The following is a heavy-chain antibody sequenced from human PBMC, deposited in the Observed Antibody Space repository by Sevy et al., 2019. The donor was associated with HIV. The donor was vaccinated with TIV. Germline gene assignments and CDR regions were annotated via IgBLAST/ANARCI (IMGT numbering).Heavy chain of an antibody. J-gene: IGHJ1*01. CDR1: GFTFDDYA. Sequence: GGSLRLSCAASGFTFDDYAMHWVRQAPGKGLEWVSGISWNSGSIGYADSVKGRFTISRDNAKNSLYLQMNSLRAEDTSFYYCAKDTLPYYDSSGRSFQHWGQGTLVTVSS. CDR3: AKDTLPYYDSSGRSFQH. D-gene: IGHD3-22*01. CDR2: ISWNSGSI. V-gene: IGHV3-9*01.